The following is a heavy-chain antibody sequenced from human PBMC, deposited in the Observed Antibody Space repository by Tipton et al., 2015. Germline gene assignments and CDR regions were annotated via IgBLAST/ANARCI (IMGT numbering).Heavy chain of an antibody. D-gene: IGHD1-14*01. CDR3: AKLKTWNHDFDS. Sequence: SLRLSCAASGFIFTSYAMTWVRQDPGKGLEWVSSISGTGDSTFYADSVKGRFIISRDNSKDTSYLQMNSLRAEDTALYYCAKLKTWNHDFDSWGQGTLVTVS. J-gene: IGHJ4*02. CDR2: ISGTGDST. CDR1: GFIFTSYA. V-gene: IGHV3-23*01.